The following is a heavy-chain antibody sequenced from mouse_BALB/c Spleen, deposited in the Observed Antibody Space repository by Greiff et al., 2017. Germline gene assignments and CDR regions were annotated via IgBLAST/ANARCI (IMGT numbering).Heavy chain of an antibody. V-gene: IGHV14-4*02. CDR1: GFNIKDYY. Sequence: EVQLQQSGAELVRSGASVKLSCTASGFNIKDYYMHWVKQRPEQGLEWIGWIDPENGDTEYAPKFQGKATMTADTSSNTAYLQLSSLTSEDTAVYYCNAPAFLRDYAMDYWGQGTSVTVSS. CDR2: IDPENGDT. D-gene: IGHD1-1*01. J-gene: IGHJ4*01. CDR3: NAPAFLRDYAMDY.